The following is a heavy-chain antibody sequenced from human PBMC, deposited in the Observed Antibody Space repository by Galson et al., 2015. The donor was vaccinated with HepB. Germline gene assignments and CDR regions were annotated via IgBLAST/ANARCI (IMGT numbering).Heavy chain of an antibody. Sequence: LRLSCAASGFTFNNYAMSWVRQAPGRGLEWVSSIGSNGVNTYYTESVRGRFTVSRDNSKKTVSLQMNSLRAEDTAVYYCARESYGIGWNYFDYWGQGTLVTVSS. V-gene: IGHV3-23*01. J-gene: IGHJ4*02. CDR1: GFTFNNYA. CDR2: IGSNGVNT. CDR3: ARESYGIGWNYFDY. D-gene: IGHD6-19*01.